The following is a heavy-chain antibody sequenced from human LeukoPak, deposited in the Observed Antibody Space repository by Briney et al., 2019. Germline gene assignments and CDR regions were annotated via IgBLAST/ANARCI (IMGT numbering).Heavy chain of an antibody. J-gene: IGHJ4*02. CDR2: IYYSGST. CDR3: ARGRFGELLGDYFDY. V-gene: IGHV4-30-4*01. D-gene: IGHD3-10*01. Sequence: SETLSLTCTVSGGSISSGDYYWSWIRQPPGKGLEWIGYIYYSGSTYYNPSLKSRVTISVDTSKNQFSLKLSSVTAAGTAVYYCARGRFGELLGDYFDYWGQGTLVTVSS. CDR1: GGSISSGDYY.